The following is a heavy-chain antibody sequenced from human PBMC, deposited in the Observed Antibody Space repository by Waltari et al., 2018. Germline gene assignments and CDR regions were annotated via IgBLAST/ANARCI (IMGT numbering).Heavy chain of an antibody. Sequence: QVQLVQSGAEVKKPGASVRVSCRASGYTFSAYAIHWVGQAPGQRPEWMGAMNNVGGSMRYSQKYQARVAFISDTSAGSAFMELSSLTSVDTAVYYCARERGSYRGAGDNTCDIWGQGTMVTVSS. CDR3: ARERGSYRGAGDNTCDI. J-gene: IGHJ3*02. D-gene: IGHD1-26*01. CDR2: MNNVGGSM. V-gene: IGHV1-3*04. CDR1: GYTFSAYA.